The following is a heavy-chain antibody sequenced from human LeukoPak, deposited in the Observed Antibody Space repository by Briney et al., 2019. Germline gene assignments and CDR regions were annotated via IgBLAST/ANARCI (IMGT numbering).Heavy chain of an antibody. D-gene: IGHD6-13*01. CDR3: AKAASSSWPSYYYGMDV. V-gene: IGHV3-23*01. CDR2: ITGSGGNT. Sequence: PGGSLRLSCAASGFIFSSYSMGWVRQAPGKGLEWVSVITGSGGNTYYADSVKGRFTISKDNSKNTVYLQMSSLRVDDTAVYYCAKAASSSWPSYYYGMDVWGQGTTVTASS. J-gene: IGHJ6*02. CDR1: GFIFSSYS.